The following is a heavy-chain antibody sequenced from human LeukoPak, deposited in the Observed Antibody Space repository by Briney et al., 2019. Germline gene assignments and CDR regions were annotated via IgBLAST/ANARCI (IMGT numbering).Heavy chain of an antibody. J-gene: IGHJ5*02. CDR1: GYTFTSYG. CDR3: ARDFGDCSGGSCYSSDHWFDP. Sequence: ASVKVSCKASGYTFTSYGISWVRQAPGQGLEWMGWISAYNGNTNYAQKLQGRVTMTTDTSTSTAYMELRSLRSDDTAVYYCARDFGDCSGGSCYSSDHWFDPWGQGTLVTVSS. CDR2: ISAYNGNT. D-gene: IGHD2-15*01. V-gene: IGHV1-18*01.